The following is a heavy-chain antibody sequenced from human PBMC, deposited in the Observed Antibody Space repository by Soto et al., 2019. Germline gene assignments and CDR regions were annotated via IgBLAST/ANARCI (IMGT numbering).Heavy chain of an antibody. CDR2: IYTSGST. V-gene: IGHV4-4*07. CDR1: GGSISSYY. D-gene: IGHD2-15*01. CDR3: ARSMDSSGGICPPYYYYYGIDV. Sequence: QVQLQESGPGLVKPSETLSLTCTVSGGSISSYYWSWIRQPAGKGLEWIGRIYTSGSTNYNPSLKSRVTMSVDTSKNQFSLKLSSVTAADTAVYYCARSMDSSGGICPPYYYYYGIDVWGQGTTVTVSS. J-gene: IGHJ6*02.